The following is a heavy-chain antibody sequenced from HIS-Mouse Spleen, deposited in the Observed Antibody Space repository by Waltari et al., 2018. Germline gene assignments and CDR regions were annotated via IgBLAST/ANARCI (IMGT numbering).Heavy chain of an antibody. D-gene: IGHD6-13*01. CDR2: NYYSGGT. Sequence: QLQLQESGPGLVKPSETLSLTCTVSGGSISSSSYYWGWIRQPPGKGLEWIGSNYYSGGTSDNPSLKSRVTISVDTSKNQFSLKLSSVTAADTAVYYCAREIPYSSSWYDWYFDLCGRGTLVTVSS. CDR3: AREIPYSSSWYDWYFDL. CDR1: GGSISSSSYY. J-gene: IGHJ2*01. V-gene: IGHV4-39*07.